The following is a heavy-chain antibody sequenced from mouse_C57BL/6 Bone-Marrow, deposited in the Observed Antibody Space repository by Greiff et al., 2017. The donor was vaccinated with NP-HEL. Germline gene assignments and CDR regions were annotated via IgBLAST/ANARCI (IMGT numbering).Heavy chain of an antibody. V-gene: IGHV3-6*01. CDR1: GYSITSGYY. J-gene: IGHJ4*01. CDR3: ARQELWGLDAMDY. D-gene: IGHD2-13*01. CDR2: ISYDGSN. Sequence: EVKLMESGPGLVKPSQSLSLTCSVTGYSITSGYYWNWIRQFPGNKLEWMGYISYDGSNNYNPSLKNRITITRETSKTQFFLNLNSVTTADTATYYCARQELWGLDAMDYWGQGTSVTVSS.